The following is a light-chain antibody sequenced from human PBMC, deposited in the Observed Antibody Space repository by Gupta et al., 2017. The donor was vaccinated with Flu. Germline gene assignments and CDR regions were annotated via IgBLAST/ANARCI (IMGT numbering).Light chain of an antibody. J-gene: IGKJ1*01. CDR2: AAS. Sequence: DIQMTQSPSSLSASVGDRVTSTCRASQSISSYLNWYQQKPGKAPKLLIYAASRLQSGGPSRFSGSGSGTDFTLTISSRQPEDFATYYCQQRDSTPRTFGQGTKVEIK. V-gene: IGKV1-39*01. CDR1: QSISSY. CDR3: QQRDSTPRT.